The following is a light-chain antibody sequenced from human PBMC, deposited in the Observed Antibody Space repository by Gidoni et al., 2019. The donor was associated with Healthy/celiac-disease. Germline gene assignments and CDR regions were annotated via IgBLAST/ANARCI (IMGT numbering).Light chain of an antibody. V-gene: IGKV2-28*01. Sequence: DIVMTQSPISLHVTPGEPAPIPCRSSQSLLHSNGYNYLDWYLQQPGKAPQRLIYLGSNRAAGVPDRFSGCGSGTDFTLKISRVEAEYVGVYYCMQALLTPRTFGQGTKLEIK. CDR1: QSLLHSNGYNY. CDR2: LGS. J-gene: IGKJ2*02. CDR3: MQALLTPRT.